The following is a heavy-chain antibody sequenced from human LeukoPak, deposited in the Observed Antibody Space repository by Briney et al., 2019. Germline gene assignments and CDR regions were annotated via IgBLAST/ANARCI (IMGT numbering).Heavy chain of an antibody. J-gene: IGHJ4*02. V-gene: IGHV4-59*01. CDR1: GGFISSYY. CDR3: ARALRIAAAGTYYFDY. D-gene: IGHD6-13*01. Sequence: PSETLSLTCTVSGGFISSYYWSWIRQPPGKGLEWIGYIYYSGSTNYNPSLKSRVTISVDTSKNQFSLKLSSVTAADTAVYYCARALRIAAAGTYYFDYWGQGTLVTVSS. CDR2: IYYSGST.